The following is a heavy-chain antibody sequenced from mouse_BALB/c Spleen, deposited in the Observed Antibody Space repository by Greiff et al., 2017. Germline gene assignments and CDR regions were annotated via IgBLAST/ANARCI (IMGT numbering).Heavy chain of an antibody. CDR1: GYTFTDYA. V-gene: IGHV1S137*01. J-gene: IGHJ2*01. CDR3: ARQYGNYGGDFDY. D-gene: IGHD2-10*02. Sequence: QVHVKQSGAELVRPGVSVKISCKGSGYTFTDYAMHWVKQSHAKSLEWIGVISTYYGDASYNQKFKGKATMTVDKSSSTAYMELARLTSEDSAIYYCARQYGNYGGDFDYWGQGTTLTVSS. CDR2: ISTYYGDA.